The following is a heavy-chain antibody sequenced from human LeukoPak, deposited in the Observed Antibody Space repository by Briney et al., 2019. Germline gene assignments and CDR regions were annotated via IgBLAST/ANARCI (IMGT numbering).Heavy chain of an antibody. V-gene: IGHV3-74*01. CDR1: GFTFSSYW. Sequence: GGSLRLSCAASGFTFSSYWMNWVRQAPGKGLVWVSRINSDGTSTDYADSAKGRFTISRDNAKNSLYLQMSSLRAEDTAVYYCATYCGGDCYSPHDAFEMWGQGTLVTVSS. CDR2: INSDGTST. J-gene: IGHJ3*02. CDR3: ATYCGGDCYSPHDAFEM. D-gene: IGHD2-21*02.